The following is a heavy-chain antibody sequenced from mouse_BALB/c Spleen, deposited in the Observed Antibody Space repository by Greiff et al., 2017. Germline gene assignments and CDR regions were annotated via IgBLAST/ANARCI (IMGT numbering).Heavy chain of an antibody. J-gene: IGHJ4*01. Sequence: QAQLKQSGAELAKPGASVKMSCKASGYTFTSYWMHWVKQRPGQGLEWIGYINPSTGYTEYNQKFKDKATLTADKSSSTAYMQLSSLTSEDSAVYYCARSSWDVAMDYWGQGTSVTVSS. CDR3: ARSSWDVAMDY. V-gene: IGHV1-7*01. CDR1: GYTFTSYW. CDR2: INPSTGYT. D-gene: IGHD4-1*01.